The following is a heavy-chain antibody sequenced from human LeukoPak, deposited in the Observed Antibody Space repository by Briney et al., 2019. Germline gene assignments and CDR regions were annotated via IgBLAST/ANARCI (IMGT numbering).Heavy chain of an antibody. D-gene: IGHD1-26*01. CDR3: ARDIGSRV. J-gene: IGHJ6*03. CDR1: GASISTYY. Sequence: PSGTLSLTCTVSGASISTYYWSWFRQPAGKGLEWIGRIHASGNTNYNPSLKSRVSMSIDVSKNQFSLRLNSVTAADTAVFFCARDIGSRVWGKGTTVIVSS. CDR2: IHASGNT. V-gene: IGHV4-4*07.